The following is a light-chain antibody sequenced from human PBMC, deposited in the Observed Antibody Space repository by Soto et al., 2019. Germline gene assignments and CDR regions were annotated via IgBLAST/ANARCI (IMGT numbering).Light chain of an antibody. Sequence: AIQMTQSPSSLSASVGDRVTITCRASQAIRNDLGWYQQKPGKAPKLLVYAASSLQSGVPSRFSGSGSGTDFTLTISSXQPEDLATYYCLQDYSYPRTFGQGTKVDIK. V-gene: IGKV1-6*01. J-gene: IGKJ1*01. CDR2: AAS. CDR1: QAIRND. CDR3: LQDYSYPRT.